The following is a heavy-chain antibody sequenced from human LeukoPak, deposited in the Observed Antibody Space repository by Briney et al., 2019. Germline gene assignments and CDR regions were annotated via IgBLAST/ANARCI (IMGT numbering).Heavy chain of an antibody. D-gene: IGHD1-26*01. CDR2: IYSGGST. J-gene: IGHJ4*02. V-gene: IGHV3-53*01. CDR1: GFTVSSNY. Sequence: GGSLRLSCAASGFTVSSNYMTWVRQAPGKGLEWVSIIYSGGSTSYADSVKGRFTISRDNSKNTLYLQMNSLRAEDTAVFYCARDVVGATYFDWGQGTLVTVSS. CDR3: ARDVVGATYFD.